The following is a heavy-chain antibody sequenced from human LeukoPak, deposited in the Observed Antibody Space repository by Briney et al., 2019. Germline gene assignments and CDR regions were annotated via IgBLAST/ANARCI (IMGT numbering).Heavy chain of an antibody. CDR3: ARSLSYYYGSGSYYNGGGNSVSVGY. Sequence: AGGSLRLSCAASGFTFSDYYMSWIRQAPGKGLEWVSYISSSGSTIYYADSVKGRFTISRDNAKNSLYLQMNSLRAEDTAVYYCARSLSYYYGSGSYYNGGGNSVSVGYWGQGTLVTVSS. CDR2: ISSSGSTI. V-gene: IGHV3-11*04. D-gene: IGHD3-10*01. CDR1: GFTFSDYY. J-gene: IGHJ4*02.